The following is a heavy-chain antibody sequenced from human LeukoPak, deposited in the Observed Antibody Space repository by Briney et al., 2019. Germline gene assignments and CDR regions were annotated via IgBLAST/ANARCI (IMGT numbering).Heavy chain of an antibody. V-gene: IGHV3-53*01. CDR3: ARVGSTSLYYYYGMDV. D-gene: IGHD2-2*01. CDR2: IYSGGST. Sequence: GSLRLSCAASGFTVSSNYMSWVRQAPGKGLEWVSVIYSGGSTYYADSVKGRFTISRDNSKNTLYLQMNSLRAEDTAVYYCARVGSTSLYYYYGMDVWGQGTTVTVSS. CDR1: GFTVSSNY. J-gene: IGHJ6*02.